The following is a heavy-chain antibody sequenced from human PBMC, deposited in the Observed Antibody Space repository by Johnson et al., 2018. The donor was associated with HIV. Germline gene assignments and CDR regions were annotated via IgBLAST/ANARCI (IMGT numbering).Heavy chain of an antibody. J-gene: IGHJ3*02. CDR3: AKHIVLVVYAIGAAFDI. CDR1: GFTVSSNY. CDR2: ISGSGGST. D-gene: IGHD2-8*02. Sequence: VQLVESGGGLVQPGGSMRLSCPASGFTVSSNYMSWVRQAPGKGLEWVSAISGSGGSTYYADSVKGRFTISRDNSKNTLYLQMNSLRAEDTAVYYCAKHIVLVVYAIGAAFDIWGQGTMVTVSS. V-gene: IGHV3-23*04.